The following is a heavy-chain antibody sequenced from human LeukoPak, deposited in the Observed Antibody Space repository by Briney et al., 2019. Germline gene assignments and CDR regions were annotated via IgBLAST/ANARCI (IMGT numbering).Heavy chain of an antibody. CDR1: GFTVSTNY. V-gene: IGHV3-53*01. Sequence: PGGSLRLSCAASGFTVSTNYMSWVRQAPGKGLEWVSVILTAGNTYYTDSVKGRFTISRDNAKNSLYLQMNSLRAEDTAVYYCARERRGIYCGGDCHSFDYWGQGTLVTVSS. D-gene: IGHD2-21*02. CDR3: ARERRGIYCGGDCHSFDY. CDR2: ILTAGNT. J-gene: IGHJ4*02.